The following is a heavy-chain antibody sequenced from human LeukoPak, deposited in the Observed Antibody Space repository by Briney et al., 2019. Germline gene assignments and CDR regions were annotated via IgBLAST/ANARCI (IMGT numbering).Heavy chain of an antibody. CDR1: GGSISSYY. V-gene: IGHV4-59*01. D-gene: IGHD5-18*01. CDR3: ARGPRRLPMSGFGYGPKQYSFGMDV. Sequence: SETLSLTCTVSGGSISSYYWSWIRQPPGKGLEWIGEITHSGGTKYNPSLSGRATISLDASKNQFSLQLNSVTTADTAIYFCARGPRRLPMSGFGYGPKQYSFGMDVWGQGTTVIVS. CDR2: ITHSGGT. J-gene: IGHJ6*02.